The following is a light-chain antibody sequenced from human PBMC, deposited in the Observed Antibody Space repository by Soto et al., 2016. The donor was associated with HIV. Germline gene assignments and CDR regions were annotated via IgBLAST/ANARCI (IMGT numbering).Light chain of an antibody. CDR2: KAS. CDR3: QQSYTSPPYT. CDR1: QSISNW. J-gene: IGKJ2*01. V-gene: IGKV1-5*03. Sequence: DIQMTQSPSTLSASVGDRVTITCRASQSISNWLAWYQQKPGKAPKLLIYKASTLESGVPSRFSGSGSGTEFTLTINSLQPEDFATYYCQQSYTSPPYTFGQGTKLEIK.